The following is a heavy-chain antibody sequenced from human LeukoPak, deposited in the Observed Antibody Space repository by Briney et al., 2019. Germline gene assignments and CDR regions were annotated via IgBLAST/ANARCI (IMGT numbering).Heavy chain of an antibody. CDR3: ARGDYMGFDP. V-gene: IGHV3-13*01. Sequence: PGGSLRLSCAASGFAFSTSDMHWVRQAAGQGLEWVSGIGKAGGTYYLDSVRGRFTIFRENDENSVYLQMNNLRAGDTAVYYCARGDYMGFDPWGQGTLVTVSS. CDR1: GFAFSTSD. CDR2: IGKAGGT. J-gene: IGHJ5*02. D-gene: IGHD4-11*01.